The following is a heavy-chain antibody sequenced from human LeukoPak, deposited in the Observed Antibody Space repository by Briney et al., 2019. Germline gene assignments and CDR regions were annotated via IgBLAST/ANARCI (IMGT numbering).Heavy chain of an antibody. Sequence: GGSLSLSCAASGFTFSSYSMNWLRQAPGKGLEWVSSISSSSSYIYYADSVKGRFTISRDNAKNSLYLQLNSLRAEDTAVYYCAKGGQFDFDYNHYYMDVWGKGTTVTVSS. D-gene: IGHD3-10*01. J-gene: IGHJ6*03. CDR3: AKGGQFDFDYNHYYMDV. CDR1: GFTFSSYS. V-gene: IGHV3-21*04. CDR2: ISSSSSYI.